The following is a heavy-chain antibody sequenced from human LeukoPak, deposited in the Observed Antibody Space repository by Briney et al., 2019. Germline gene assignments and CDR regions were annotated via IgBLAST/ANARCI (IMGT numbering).Heavy chain of an antibody. CDR3: AKTSVGEGRIIGSGYFDD. D-gene: IGHD2-15*01. CDR2: ISGSGTVT. V-gene: IGHV3-23*01. J-gene: IGHJ4*02. Sequence: GGSLRLSCAASGFTFSNHAMNWVRQAPGKGLEWVSIISGSGTVTYYADSVKGRFTISRDNSRNTLYLQMNSLRAEDTALYYCAKTSVGEGRIIGSGYFDDWGQGTLVTVSS. CDR1: GFTFSNHA.